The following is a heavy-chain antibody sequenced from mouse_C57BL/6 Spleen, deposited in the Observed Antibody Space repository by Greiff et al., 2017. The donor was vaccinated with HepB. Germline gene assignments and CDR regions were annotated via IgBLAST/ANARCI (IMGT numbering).Heavy chain of an antibody. J-gene: IGHJ1*03. CDR1: GYTFTSYW. CDR3: ARRGNWDTWYFDV. Sequence: VQLQQSGAELVKPGASVKMSCKASGYTFTSYWITWVKQRPGQGLEWIGDIYPGSGSTNYNEKFKSKATLTVDTSSSTAYMQLSSLTSEDSAVYYCARRGNWDTWYFDVWGTGTTVTVSS. V-gene: IGHV1-55*01. CDR2: IYPGSGST. D-gene: IGHD4-1*01.